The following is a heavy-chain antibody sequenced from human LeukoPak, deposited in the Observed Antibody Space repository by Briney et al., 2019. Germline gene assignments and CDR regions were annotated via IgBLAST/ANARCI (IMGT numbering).Heavy chain of an antibody. V-gene: IGHV1-18*01. CDR1: GYTFTSYG. CDR2: ISAYNGNT. CDR3: ARVSGRYFDWLFPSFFYGMDV. D-gene: IGHD3-9*01. Sequence: GASVKVSCKASGYTFTSYGISWVRQAPGQGLEWMGWISAYNGNTNYAQKLQGRVTMTTDTSTSTAYMELWSLRSDDTAVYYCARVSGRYFDWLFPSFFYGMDVWGQGTTVTVSS. J-gene: IGHJ6*02.